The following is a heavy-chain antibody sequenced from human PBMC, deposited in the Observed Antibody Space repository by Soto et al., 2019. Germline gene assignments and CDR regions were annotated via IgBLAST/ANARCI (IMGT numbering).Heavy chain of an antibody. J-gene: IGHJ3*02. CDR2: ISSSGTGI. CDR3: ARAYSDAFDI. Sequence: GGALKLSCEAAGFTFCSDWITYIRQAPGKGLEWVSYISSSGTGIYYPDSVRGRFTISRDNAKNSLYLQMSSLRAEDTAVYYCARAYSDAFDIWGQGTMVTVSS. CDR1: GFTFCSDW. V-gene: IGHV3-11*01. D-gene: IGHD2-21*01.